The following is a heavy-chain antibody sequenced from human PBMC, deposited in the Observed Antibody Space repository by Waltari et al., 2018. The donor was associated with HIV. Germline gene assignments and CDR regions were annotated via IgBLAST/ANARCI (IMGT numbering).Heavy chain of an antibody. Sequence: EVQLVETGGGLIQPGGSLRLSCAASGFIVSSNYMNWVRQAPGKGLEWVSVSYSGGSTYYADSVKGRLTISRDNSKNTLYLQMNSLRAEDTAVYYCARALFGGSRGGYFDYWGQGTLVTVSS. CDR3: ARALFGGSRGGYFDY. D-gene: IGHD2-15*01. CDR1: GFIVSSNY. J-gene: IGHJ4*02. CDR2: SYSGGST. V-gene: IGHV3-53*02.